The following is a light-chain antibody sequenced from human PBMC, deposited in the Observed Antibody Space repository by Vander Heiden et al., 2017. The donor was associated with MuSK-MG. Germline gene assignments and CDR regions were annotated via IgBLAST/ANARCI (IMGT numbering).Light chain of an antibody. V-gene: IGKV1-39*01. CDR3: QRSEGKRIT. J-gene: IGKJ1*01. CDR2: SAS. Sequence: IQITHSPSSPSVFVGDRVTITCRASHSISTYLYWYQQKPGKAPKLMIHSASSLQSGVPSRFSRTGSWTDFTLTINRLHPEDVATYYCQRSEGKRITFGPGTKVEI. CDR1: HSISTY.